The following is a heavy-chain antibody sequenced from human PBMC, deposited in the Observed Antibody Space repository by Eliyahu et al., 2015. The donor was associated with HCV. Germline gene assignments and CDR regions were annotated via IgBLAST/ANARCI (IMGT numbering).Heavy chain of an antibody. CDR3: ARDAYCSGGSCYSSAFDI. CDR1: GFTXVSXA. CDR2: ISYDGSNK. J-gene: IGHJ3*02. D-gene: IGHD2-15*01. Sequence: QVQLVESGGGVVQPGXSLRLSCAASGFTXVSXAWHWVRQAPGKGLEWVAVISYDGSNKYYADSVKGRFTISRDNSKNTLYLQMNSLRAEDTAVYYCARDAYCSGGSCYSSAFDIWGQGTMVTVSS. V-gene: IGHV3-30-3*01.